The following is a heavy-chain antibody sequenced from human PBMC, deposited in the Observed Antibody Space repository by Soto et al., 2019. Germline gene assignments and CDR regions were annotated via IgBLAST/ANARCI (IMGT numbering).Heavy chain of an antibody. V-gene: IGHV4-4*02. CDR3: ARHIAVAGTRGFDF. D-gene: IGHD6-19*01. J-gene: IGHJ4*02. CDR2: IYHSGRT. CDR1: GGSISTNW. Sequence: QVQLQESGPGLMKPSGTLSLTCAGSGGSISTNWWSWVRQPPGKGLEWIGEIYHSGRTNYNPSLEHRVHMSVDTSQNHLSLILNSVTAADTAVYYCARHIAVAGTRGFDFWGQGTLVTVSP.